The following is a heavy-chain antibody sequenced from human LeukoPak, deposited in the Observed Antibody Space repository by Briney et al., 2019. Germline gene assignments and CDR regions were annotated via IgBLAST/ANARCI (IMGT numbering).Heavy chain of an antibody. Sequence: GGSLRLSCAASGFTVSSNYMSWVRQAPGKGLEWVSVIYSGGSTYYADSVKGRFTISRDNSKNTLYLQMNSLRAEDTAVYYCARDLPYYCGSGSYGAFDYWGQGTLVTVSS. V-gene: IGHV3-66*01. D-gene: IGHD3-10*01. J-gene: IGHJ4*02. CDR3: ARDLPYYCGSGSYGAFDY. CDR1: GFTVSSNY. CDR2: IYSGGST.